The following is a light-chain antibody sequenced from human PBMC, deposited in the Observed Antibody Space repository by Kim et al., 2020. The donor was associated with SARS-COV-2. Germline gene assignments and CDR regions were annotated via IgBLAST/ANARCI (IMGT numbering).Light chain of an antibody. J-gene: IGLJ2*01. CDR2: GKN. CDR1: SLRTYY. Sequence: SSELTQYPAVSVALGQTVRITCQGDSLRTYYATWYQQKPGQAPILLIYGKNNRPSGIPDRFSGSTSGNTASLTITGTQAGDEADYYCNSRDSNNDVVFGGGTQLTVL. CDR3: NSRDSNNDVV. V-gene: IGLV3-19*01.